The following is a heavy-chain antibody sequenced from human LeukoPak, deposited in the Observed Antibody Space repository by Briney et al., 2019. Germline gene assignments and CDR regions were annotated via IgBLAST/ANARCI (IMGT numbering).Heavy chain of an antibody. CDR1: GFTFSSSP. V-gene: IGHV3-23*01. J-gene: IGHJ4*02. Sequence: GGSLRLSCAASGFTFSSSPRSWVRQAPGKGLEWVSGISSSGGDTPYADSVKGRFTISRDNSKNMVYLQMNSLRAEDTAVYYCAKKLSGLNPFDYWGQGTLVTVSS. D-gene: IGHD1-14*01. CDR3: AKKLSGLNPFDY. CDR2: ISSSGGDT.